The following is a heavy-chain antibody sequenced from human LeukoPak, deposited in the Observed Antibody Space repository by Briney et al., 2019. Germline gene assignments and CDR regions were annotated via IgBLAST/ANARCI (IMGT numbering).Heavy chain of an antibody. J-gene: IGHJ4*02. V-gene: IGHV1-69*04. Sequence: SVKVSCKASGYTFTSYGISWVRQAPGQGLEWMGRIIPILGIANYAQKFQGRVTITADKSTSTAYMELSSLRSEDTAVYYCARDLPITMVRGVIGYWGQGTLVTVSS. D-gene: IGHD3-10*01. CDR1: GYTFTSYG. CDR2: IIPILGIA. CDR3: ARDLPITMVRGVIGY.